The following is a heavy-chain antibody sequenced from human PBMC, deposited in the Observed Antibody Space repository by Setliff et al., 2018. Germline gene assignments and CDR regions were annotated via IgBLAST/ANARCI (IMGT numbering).Heavy chain of an antibody. Sequence: GASVKVSCKASGYTFTSYAMHWVRQAPGQRLEWMGWINAGNGNTKYSQKFQGRVTITRDTSASTAYMELSSLRSEDTAVCYCARDPASSGYDTYYYYYYGMDVWGQGTTVTVSS. V-gene: IGHV1-3*01. CDR1: GYTFTSYA. J-gene: IGHJ6*02. CDR2: INAGNGNT. D-gene: IGHD5-12*01. CDR3: ARDPASSGYDTYYYYYYGMDV.